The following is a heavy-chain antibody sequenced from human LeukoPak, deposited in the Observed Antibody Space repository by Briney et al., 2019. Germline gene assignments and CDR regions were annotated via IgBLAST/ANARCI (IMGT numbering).Heavy chain of an antibody. Sequence: SQTLSLTCAISGDSVSSNSAAWNWIRQSPSRGLEWLGRTYYRSKWYNDYAVSVKSRITINPDTSKNQFSLQLNSVTPEDTAVYYCARALGIAVAGRRYYYYGMDVWGQGTTVTASS. D-gene: IGHD6-19*01. J-gene: IGHJ6*02. CDR2: TYYRSKWYN. CDR1: GDSVSSNSAA. CDR3: ARALGIAVAGRRYYYYGMDV. V-gene: IGHV6-1*01.